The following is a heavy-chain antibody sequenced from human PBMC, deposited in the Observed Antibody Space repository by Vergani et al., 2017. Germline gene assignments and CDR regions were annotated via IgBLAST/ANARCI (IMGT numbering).Heavy chain of an antibody. V-gene: IGHV3-23*01. J-gene: IGHJ4*02. CDR2: ISGSGGST. D-gene: IGHD3-22*01. Sequence: EVQLLESGGGLVQPGGSLRLSCAASGFTFRTYAMSWVRQAPGKGLEWVSAISGSGGSTYYADSVKGRFTISRDNSKNTLYLQMNSLRAEDTAVYYCAKVLNYYDSSGYFTVGSVFDYWGQGTLVTVSS. CDR3: AKVLNYYDSSGYFTVGSVFDY. CDR1: GFTFRTYA.